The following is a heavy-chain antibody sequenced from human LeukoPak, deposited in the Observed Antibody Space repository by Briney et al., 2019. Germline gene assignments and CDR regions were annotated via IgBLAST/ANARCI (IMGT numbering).Heavy chain of an antibody. J-gene: IGHJ4*02. D-gene: IGHD2-8*01. CDR3: ARDPTNLGYYFDY. CDR2: ISYDGSNK. CDR1: GFTFSSYA. V-gene: IGHV3-30-3*01. Sequence: PGRSLRLSCAASGFTFSSYAMPWVRQAPGKGLEWVAVISYDGSNKYYADSVKGRFTISRDNSKNTLYLQMNSLRAEDTAVYYCARDPTNLGYYFDYWGQGTLVTVSS.